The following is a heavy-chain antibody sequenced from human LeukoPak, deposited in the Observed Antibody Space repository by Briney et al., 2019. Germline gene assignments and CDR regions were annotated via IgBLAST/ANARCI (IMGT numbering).Heavy chain of an antibody. D-gene: IGHD3-3*01. Sequence: SETLSLTCTVSGGSISSSSYYWGWIRQPPGKGLEWIGSIYYSGSTYYNPSLKSRVTISVDTSKNQFSLELSSVTAADTAVYYCARVRFLEWLSLDFDYWGQGTLVTVSS. J-gene: IGHJ4*02. CDR3: ARVRFLEWLSLDFDY. V-gene: IGHV4-39*07. CDR1: GGSISSSSYY. CDR2: IYYSGST.